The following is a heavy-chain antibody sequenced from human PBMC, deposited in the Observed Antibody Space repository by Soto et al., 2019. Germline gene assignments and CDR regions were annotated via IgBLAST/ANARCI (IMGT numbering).Heavy chain of an antibody. Sequence: GSLRLSCAASGFTFSSYAMSWVRQAPGKGLEWVSAISGSGGSTYYADSVKGRFTISRDNSKNTLYLQMNSLRAEDTAVYYCAKDQYYDFWSGYYRNYYYYGMDVWGQGTTVTVSS. CDR2: ISGSGGST. V-gene: IGHV3-23*01. J-gene: IGHJ6*02. CDR3: AKDQYYDFWSGYYRNYYYYGMDV. D-gene: IGHD3-3*01. CDR1: GFTFSSYA.